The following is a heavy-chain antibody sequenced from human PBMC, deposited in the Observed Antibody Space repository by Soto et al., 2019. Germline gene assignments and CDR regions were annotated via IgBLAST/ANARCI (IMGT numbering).Heavy chain of an antibody. D-gene: IGHD6-13*01. CDR3: ARDAESEYSSSWYVGVIGY. J-gene: IGHJ4*02. CDR2: IIPIFGTA. V-gene: IGHV1-69*13. Sequence: ASVKVSCKASGGTFSSYAISWVRQAPGQGLEWMGGIIPIFGTANYAQKFQGRVTITADESTSTAYMELSSLRSEDTAVYYCARDAESEYSSSWYVGVIGYWGQGTLVTVSS. CDR1: GGTFSSYA.